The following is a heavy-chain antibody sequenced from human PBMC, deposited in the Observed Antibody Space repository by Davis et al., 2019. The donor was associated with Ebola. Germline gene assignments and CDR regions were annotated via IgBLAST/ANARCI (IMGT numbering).Heavy chain of an antibody. V-gene: IGHV3-73*01. CDR2: IRTKPNNYAT. CDR3: TRPVEANWFDP. CDR1: GLTFSDSA. D-gene: IGHD4-23*01. J-gene: IGHJ5*02. Sequence: GESLKISCVVSGLTFSDSAIHWVRQASGKGLEWIGRIRTKPNNYATTYAESMKGRVTISRDDSRDTAYLQINNLKAEDTAVYYCTRPVEANWFDPWGQGTLVTVSS.